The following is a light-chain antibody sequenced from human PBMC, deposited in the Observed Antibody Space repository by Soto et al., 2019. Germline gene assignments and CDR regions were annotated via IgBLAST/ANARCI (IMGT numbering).Light chain of an antibody. V-gene: IGKV3-15*01. Sequence: EIVLPQSPGTLSLSPGERATLSCRAIPSVRVNSLAWYQQKPGQAPRLLIYGASTRATGIPARFSGSGSGTEFTLTISSLQSEDFATYYCQQYNSYSRITFGQGTRLEIK. J-gene: IGKJ5*01. CDR3: QQYNSYSRIT. CDR1: PSVRVN. CDR2: GAS.